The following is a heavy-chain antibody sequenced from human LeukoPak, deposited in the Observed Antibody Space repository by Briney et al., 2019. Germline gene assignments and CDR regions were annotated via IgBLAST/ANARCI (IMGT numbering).Heavy chain of an antibody. J-gene: IGHJ3*02. CDR1: GFSVSSNY. Sequence: SGGSLRLSCAASGFSVSSNYMSWVRQAPGKGLEWVSVIYSGGSTYYADSVKGRFTISRDNSKNTLYLQMNSLRAEDTAVYYCARARPPDAFDIWGQGTMVTVSS. V-gene: IGHV3-53*01. CDR3: ARARPPDAFDI. CDR2: IYSGGST.